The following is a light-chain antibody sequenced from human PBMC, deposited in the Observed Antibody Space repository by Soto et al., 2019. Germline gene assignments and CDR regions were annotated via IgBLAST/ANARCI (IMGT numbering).Light chain of an antibody. V-gene: IGLV8-61*01. CDR2: STN. J-gene: IGLJ3*02. CDR3: MLYMGSVICV. CDR1: SGSVSTSYY. Sequence: QTVVTQEPSFSVSPGRTVTLTCGLSSGSVSTSYYPSWYQQTPGQAPSTLIYSTNTRSSGVPDRFSGSILGNKAALAITGAQADDESDYYCMLYMGSVICVFGGGTKVTVL.